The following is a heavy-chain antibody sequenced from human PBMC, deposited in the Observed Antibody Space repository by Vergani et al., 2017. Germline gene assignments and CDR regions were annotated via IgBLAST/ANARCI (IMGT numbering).Heavy chain of an antibody. CDR1: GYSISSGYY. D-gene: IGHD2-2*01. CDR2: IYHSGST. V-gene: IGHV4-38-2*01. Sequence: QVQLQESGPGLVKPSETLSLTCAVSGYSISSGYYWGWLRQPPGKGLEWIGSIYHSGSTYYNPSLKSRVTISVDTTKNQFSLKLSSVTAADTAVYYCARHIPDIIVVQAAMPVSHLWDYWGQGTLVTVSS. J-gene: IGHJ4*02. CDR3: ARHIPDIIVVQAAMPVSHLWDY.